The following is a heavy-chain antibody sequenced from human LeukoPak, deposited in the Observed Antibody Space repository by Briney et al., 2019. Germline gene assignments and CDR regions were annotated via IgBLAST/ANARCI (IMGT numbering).Heavy chain of an antibody. CDR2: IYDSGSA. J-gene: IGHJ4*02. CDR3: TRHRDYYDT. CDR1: GGSTNSNF. D-gene: IGHD3-22*01. Sequence: PSETLSLTCTVSGGSTNSNFYTWIRQPPGKGLEWIGNIYDSGSAKYNPSLKSRVTISGDTSKNQVSLKLTSVTAADTAVYFCTRHRDYYDTWGSGTLVTVSS. V-gene: IGHV4-59*08.